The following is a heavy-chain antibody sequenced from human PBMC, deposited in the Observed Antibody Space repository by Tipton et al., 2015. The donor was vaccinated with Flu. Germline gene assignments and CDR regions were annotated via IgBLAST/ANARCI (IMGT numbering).Heavy chain of an antibody. J-gene: IGHJ6*02. CDR1: GFTFSRYE. D-gene: IGHD1-20*01. CDR3: ARIIGNGNYDYAVDV. Sequence: VQSGGSLRLSCAGSGFTFSRYEMNWVRQAPGKGLEWISYIGSNGDTIYYADSVRGRFTTSRDNAKNSLYLQMDSLRADDTAVYYCARIIGNGNYDYAVDVWGQGTAVTVS. V-gene: IGHV3-48*03. CDR2: IGSNGDTI.